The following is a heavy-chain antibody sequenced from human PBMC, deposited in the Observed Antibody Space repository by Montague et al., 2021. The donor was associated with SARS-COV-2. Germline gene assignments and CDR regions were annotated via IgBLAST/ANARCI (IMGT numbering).Heavy chain of an antibody. Sequence: SETLSLTCAVHGGSFSGYYWNWIRQPPGKGLEWLGDINHGGNTNYNPSLKNRLTISVDTSKNQFSLKLTSVAATDTAVYYCARLRDGVVPATILGLGPYFTYCDMDVWGEVTTVTVSA. J-gene: IGHJ6*01. D-gene: IGHD2-2*02. CDR2: INHGGNT. V-gene: IGHV4-34*01. CDR3: ARLRDGVVPATILGLGPYFTYCDMDV. CDR1: GGSFSGYY.